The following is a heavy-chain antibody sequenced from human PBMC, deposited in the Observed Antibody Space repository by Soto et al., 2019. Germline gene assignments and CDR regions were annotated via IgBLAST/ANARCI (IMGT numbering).Heavy chain of an antibody. Sequence: QVQLVQSGAEVKNPGASVKVSCKASGYTFTSYGISWGRQAPGQGLEWMGWISTYNGNTKYAQKLQGRVTMTTDTSTSTAYIELRSLRSDDTAVFYCAREMVRGVGSDYWGQGTLVTVSS. CDR3: AREMVRGVGSDY. D-gene: IGHD3-10*01. CDR2: ISTYNGNT. J-gene: IGHJ4*02. V-gene: IGHV1-18*01. CDR1: GYTFTSYG.